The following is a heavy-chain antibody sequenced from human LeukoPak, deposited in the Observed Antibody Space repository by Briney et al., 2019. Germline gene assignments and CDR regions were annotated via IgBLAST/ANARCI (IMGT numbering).Heavy chain of an antibody. CDR3: AKDVDRWFGYVAFDI. V-gene: IGHV3-9*01. J-gene: IGHJ3*02. D-gene: IGHD3-10*01. CDR2: ISWNSAII. Sequence: GGSLRLSCAASGFTFDDYAMHWVRQAPGKGLEWVSYISWNSAIIGYADSVKGRFTISRDNSKNTLYLQMNSLRAEDTAVYYCAKDVDRWFGYVAFDIWGQGTMVTVSS. CDR1: GFTFDDYA.